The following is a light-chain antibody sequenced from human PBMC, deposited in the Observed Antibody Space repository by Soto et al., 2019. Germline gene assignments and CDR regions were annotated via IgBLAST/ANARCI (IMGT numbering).Light chain of an antibody. CDR2: RNN. J-gene: IGLJ2*01. CDR3: AAWDNNLGGPA. V-gene: IGLV1-47*01. CDR1: NSNIGSKY. Sequence: QSVLTQPPSASGTPGQRVSISCSGSNSNIGSKYVYWYQQLPGTAPKLLMYRNNQRPSGVPDRFSGSKSGTSASLAISGLRSEDEGDYYCAAWDNNLGGPAFGGGTKLTVL.